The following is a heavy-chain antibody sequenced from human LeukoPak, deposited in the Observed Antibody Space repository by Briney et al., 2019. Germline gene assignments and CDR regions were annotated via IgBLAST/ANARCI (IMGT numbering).Heavy chain of an antibody. CDR3: VAGGSPGC. CDR1: GLAFSAYK. V-gene: IGHV3-74*01. CDR2: ISTDGYTT. D-gene: IGHD2-15*01. J-gene: IGHJ4*02. Sequence: GGSLRLSCAASGLAFSAYKMHWVRQAPRKGLVWVSRISTDGYTTDYADFVQGRFTASRDNTKNTWSLEMNSLRAEDTAVYYCVAGGSPGCWGQGTLVTVSS.